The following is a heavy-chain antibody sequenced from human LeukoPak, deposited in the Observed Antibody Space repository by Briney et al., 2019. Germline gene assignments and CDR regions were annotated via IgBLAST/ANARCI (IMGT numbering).Heavy chain of an antibody. CDR3: ARHLKWELSLGSLWFDP. CDR2: IYYSGST. Sequence: SETLSLTCTVSGGSISSSSYYWGWIRQLPGKGLEWIGSIYYSGSTYYNPSLKSRVTISVDTSKNQFSLKLSSVTAADTAVYYCARHLKWELSLGSLWFDPWGQGTLVTVSS. CDR1: GGSISSSSYY. D-gene: IGHD1-26*01. J-gene: IGHJ5*02. V-gene: IGHV4-39*01.